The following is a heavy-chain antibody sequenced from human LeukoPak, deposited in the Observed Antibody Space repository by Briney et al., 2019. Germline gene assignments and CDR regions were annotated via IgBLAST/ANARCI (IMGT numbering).Heavy chain of an antibody. D-gene: IGHD3-22*01. J-gene: IGHJ4*02. CDR1: GGSISSYY. V-gene: IGHV4-59*01. Sequence: SETLFLTCTVSGGSISSYYWSWIRQPPGKGLEWIGCIHYSGSTNYNLSLKSRVTISVDTSKNQFSLKLSSVTAADTAVYYCARVRDRSRYFYDLDYWGQGTLVTVSS. CDR2: IHYSGST. CDR3: ARVRDRSRYFYDLDY.